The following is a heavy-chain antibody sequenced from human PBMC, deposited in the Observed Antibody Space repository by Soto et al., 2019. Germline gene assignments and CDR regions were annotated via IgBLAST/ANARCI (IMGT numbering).Heavy chain of an antibody. CDR3: AITAVADPKYYFDY. D-gene: IGHD6-19*01. CDR1: GFTFSDYY. Sequence: GGSLRLSCAASGFTFSDYYMSWIRQAPGKGLEWVSYISSSGSTIYYADSVKGRFTISRDNAKNSLYLQMNSLRAEDTAVYYCAITAVADPKYYFDYWGQGTLVTVSS. V-gene: IGHV3-11*01. CDR2: ISSSGSTI. J-gene: IGHJ4*02.